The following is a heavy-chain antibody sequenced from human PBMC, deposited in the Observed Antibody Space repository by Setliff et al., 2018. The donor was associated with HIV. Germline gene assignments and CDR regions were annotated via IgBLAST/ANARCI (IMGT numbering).Heavy chain of an antibody. J-gene: IGHJ6*02. V-gene: IGHV3-74*01. Sequence: GGSLRLSCAASGFTLSDHWMHWVRQVPGKGLVWVSRTNNDGSITNYADFVKGRFTMSRDSAKNTLYLQMNSLRAEDTAVYYCAREEVRSSFPYCGMDVWGQGTTVTVSS. CDR3: AREEVRSSFPYCGMDV. CDR2: TNNDGSIT. D-gene: IGHD3-3*01. CDR1: GFTLSDHW.